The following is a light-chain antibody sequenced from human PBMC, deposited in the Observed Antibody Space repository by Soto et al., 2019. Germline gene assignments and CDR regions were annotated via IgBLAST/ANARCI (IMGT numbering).Light chain of an antibody. CDR1: QANIGAGFD. CDR3: SSYTTSNTRQIV. J-gene: IGLJ1*01. CDR2: GNS. Sequence: QSVLTQPPSVSGAPGQRVTISCTGSQANIGAGFDVHWYQQLPETAPKLLIFGNSNRPSGVPDRFSGSKSGTSASLTISGLQPEDEADYYCSSYTTSNTRQIVFGTGTRSPS. V-gene: IGLV1-40*01.